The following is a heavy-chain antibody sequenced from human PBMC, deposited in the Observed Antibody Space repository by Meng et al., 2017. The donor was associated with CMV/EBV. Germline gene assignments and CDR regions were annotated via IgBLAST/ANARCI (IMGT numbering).Heavy chain of an antibody. D-gene: IGHD3-10*01. CDR2: INHSGST. CDR3: ARVARITMVRGQWGGDY. V-gene: IGHV4-34*01. CDR1: GGSFSGYD. J-gene: IGHJ4*02. Sequence: GSLRLSCAVYGGSFSGYDWTWIRQSPGKGLEWIGEINHSGSTNYNPSLKSRVTISVDTSKNQFSLKLSSVTAADTAVYYCARVARITMVRGQWGGDYWGQGTLVTVSS.